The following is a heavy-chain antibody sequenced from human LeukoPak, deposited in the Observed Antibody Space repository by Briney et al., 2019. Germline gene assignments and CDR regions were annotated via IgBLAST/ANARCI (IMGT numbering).Heavy chain of an antibody. Sequence: GGSLRLSCTASGFTFSSYSMNWVRQAPGKGLEWVSSISSSSSYIYYADSVKGRFTISRDNAKNSLYLQMNSLRAEDTAVYYCARDREEPEGGGTDYWGQGTLVTVSS. J-gene: IGHJ4*02. V-gene: IGHV3-21*01. CDR1: GFTFSSYS. CDR3: ARDREEPEGGGTDY. D-gene: IGHD3-16*01. CDR2: ISSSSSYI.